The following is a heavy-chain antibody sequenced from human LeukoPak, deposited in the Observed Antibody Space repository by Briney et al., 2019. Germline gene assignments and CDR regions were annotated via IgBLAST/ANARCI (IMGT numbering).Heavy chain of an antibody. CDR2: ISSSGSTI. D-gene: IGHD3-22*01. J-gene: IGHJ4*02. CDR1: GFTFSSYE. CDR3: ARDKHYYDASFGY. Sequence: GGSLRLSCAASGFTFSSYEMNWVRQAPGKGLEWVSYISSSGSTIYYADSVKGRFTISRDNAKNSLYLQMNSLRAEDTAVYYCARDKHYYDASFGYWGQGTLVTVSS. V-gene: IGHV3-48*03.